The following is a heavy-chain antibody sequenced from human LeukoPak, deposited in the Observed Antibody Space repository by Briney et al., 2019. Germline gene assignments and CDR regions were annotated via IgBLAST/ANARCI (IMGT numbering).Heavy chain of an antibody. Sequence: GGSPRLSCAASGFTFRNFAMTWVRQTPGKGLEWVSTIDGSGDNTYFADSVKGRFTISRDNSKSTLYLQMTSLRAEDTAIYYCAKDYGDLPIDYWGQGTLVTVSS. V-gene: IGHV3-23*01. CDR2: IDGSGDNT. CDR1: GFTFRNFA. D-gene: IGHD4-17*01. CDR3: AKDYGDLPIDY. J-gene: IGHJ4*02.